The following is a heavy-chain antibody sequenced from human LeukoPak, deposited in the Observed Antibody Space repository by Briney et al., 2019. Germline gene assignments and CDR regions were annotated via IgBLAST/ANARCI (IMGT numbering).Heavy chain of an antibody. CDR3: ARERDSSNAYVMDV. Sequence: SETLSLICTVSGGSISDYYWSWIRQPAGKGLEWIGRFYTSGSTNYNPSLKSRVTMPVDTSKNQFSLRLSSVTAADTAVYYCARERDSSNAYVMDVWGQGTTVTVSS. CDR2: FYTSGST. V-gene: IGHV4-4*07. D-gene: IGHD4-11*01. J-gene: IGHJ6*02. CDR1: GGSISDYY.